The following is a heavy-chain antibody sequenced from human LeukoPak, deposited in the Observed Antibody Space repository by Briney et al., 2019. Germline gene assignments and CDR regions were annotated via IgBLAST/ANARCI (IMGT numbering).Heavy chain of an antibody. Sequence: GGSLRLSCAASGFTVSSNYMTWVRQAPGKGLEWVSVIYSGGTTYYADSVKGRFIISRDNSKNTLYLQMNSLRAEDTAVYYCASSVGDSRSSNWFDPWGQGTLVTVSS. CDR1: GFTVSSNY. D-gene: IGHD6-6*01. V-gene: IGHV3-66*01. J-gene: IGHJ5*02. CDR3: ASSVGDSRSSNWFDP. CDR2: IYSGGTT.